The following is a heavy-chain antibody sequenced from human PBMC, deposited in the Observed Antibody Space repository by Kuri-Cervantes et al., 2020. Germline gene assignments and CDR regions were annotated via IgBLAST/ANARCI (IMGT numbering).Heavy chain of an antibody. Sequence: GESLKISCRTSGFTFSNYWMTWVRQAPGKGLEWVANIKQDGSEKYYVDSVKGRFTISRDNAKNSLYLQMNSLRAEDTAVYYCARDSGWYGRDWFDPWGQGTLVTVSS. J-gene: IGHJ5*02. CDR3: ARDSGWYGRDWFDP. D-gene: IGHD6-19*01. CDR1: GFTFSNYW. V-gene: IGHV3-7*01. CDR2: IKQDGSEK.